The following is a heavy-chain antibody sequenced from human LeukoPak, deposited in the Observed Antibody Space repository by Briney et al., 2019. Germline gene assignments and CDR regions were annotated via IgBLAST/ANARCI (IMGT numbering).Heavy chain of an antibody. D-gene: IGHD4-23*01. V-gene: IGHV4-59*01. Sequence: SETLSLTCTVSGGSISSYYWSWIRQPPGKGLEYIGYIYYSGSTNYNPSLKSRVTISVDTSKNQFCLRLITVTAADTAVYYCARGIDGNSEVRDWGQGTLVTVSS. CDR3: ARGIDGNSEVRD. CDR1: GGSISSYY. J-gene: IGHJ4*02. CDR2: IYYSGST.